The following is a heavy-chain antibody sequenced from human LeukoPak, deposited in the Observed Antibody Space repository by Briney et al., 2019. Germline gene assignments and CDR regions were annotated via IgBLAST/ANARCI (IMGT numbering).Heavy chain of an antibody. CDR1: GFTFSNYA. CDR3: AKDTPIVVVPAADAFDI. J-gene: IGHJ3*02. D-gene: IGHD2-2*01. V-gene: IGHV3-23*01. Sequence: GGSLRLSCAASGFTFSNYAMSWVRQAPGKGLECVSAISGSGGSTYYADSVKGRFTISGDNSKNTLYLQMNSLRAEDTAVYYCAKDTPIVVVPAADAFDIWGQGTMVTVSS. CDR2: ISGSGGST.